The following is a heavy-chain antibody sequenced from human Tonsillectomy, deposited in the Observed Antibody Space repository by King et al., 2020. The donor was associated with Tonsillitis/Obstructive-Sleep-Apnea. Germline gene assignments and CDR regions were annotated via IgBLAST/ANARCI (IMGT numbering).Heavy chain of an antibody. CDR3: ARGPSGRYYEFDY. D-gene: IGHD1-26*01. J-gene: IGHJ4*02. Sequence: VQLQESGPGLVKPSETLSLTCTVSGGSISSYYWSWIRQPPGKGLEWIGYIYYSGSTNYNPSLKNRVTISVDTSKNQFSLKLSSVTAADTAVYYCARGPSGRYYEFDYWGQGTLVTVSS. CDR2: IYYSGST. V-gene: IGHV4-59*01. CDR1: GGSISSYY.